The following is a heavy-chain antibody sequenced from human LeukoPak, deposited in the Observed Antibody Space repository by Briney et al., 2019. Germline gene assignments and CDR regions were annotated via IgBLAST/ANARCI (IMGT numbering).Heavy chain of an antibody. CDR2: ISGTGDNT. CDR1: GFTFSSYS. Sequence: GGSLRLSCAASGFTFSSYSMNWVRQAPGKGLEWVSYISGTGDNTHYADSVKGRFTISRDNSKNTVSLQINNLRAEDTAVYYFGRGYSGDHDFFYWGQGILVTVSS. V-gene: IGHV3-23*01. J-gene: IGHJ4*02. CDR3: GRGYSGDHDFFY. D-gene: IGHD1-26*01.